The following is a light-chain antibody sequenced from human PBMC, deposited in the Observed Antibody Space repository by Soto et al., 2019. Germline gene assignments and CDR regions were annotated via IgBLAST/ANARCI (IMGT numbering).Light chain of an antibody. V-gene: IGKV3D-15*01. Sequence: EIVLTQSPATLSLSPGERATLSCRASQSFSSYLAWYQQKPGQAPRLLIYGASSRATGIPVRFSGSASGTEFTLTISSLQSEDFTVYYCQQYNKWPLTFGQGTKVDIK. CDR1: QSFSSY. CDR2: GAS. CDR3: QQYNKWPLT. J-gene: IGKJ1*01.